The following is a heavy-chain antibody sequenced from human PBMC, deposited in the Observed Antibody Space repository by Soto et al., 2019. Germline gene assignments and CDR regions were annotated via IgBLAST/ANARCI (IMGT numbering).Heavy chain of an antibody. V-gene: IGHV1-18*01. Sequence: QVQLVQSGGEVKKPGASVKVSCKASGYTFTRYGLNWVRQAPGQGLEWMGWISGYNGHTNYAQKLQGRVTMTTDTSTSTAHMELRNLGSDDTAVYYCARSYYDFWSGYNVVVAYWGQGTLVTVSS. CDR2: ISGYNGHT. D-gene: IGHD3-3*01. J-gene: IGHJ4*02. CDR3: ARSYYDFWSGYNVVVAY. CDR1: GYTFTRYG.